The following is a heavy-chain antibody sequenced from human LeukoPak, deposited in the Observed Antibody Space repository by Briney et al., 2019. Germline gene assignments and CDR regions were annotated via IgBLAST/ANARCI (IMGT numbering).Heavy chain of an antibody. J-gene: IGHJ4*02. D-gene: IGHD3-16*01. V-gene: IGHV4-38-2*02. Sequence: SETLSLTCTVSGYSISSGYYWGWIRQPPGKGLEWIGSIHYSGNTYYSPSLKSRVTISIDMSKNQFSLKLSSMPAADTAIYYCARHKNLGVAPFDYWGQGILVTVSS. CDR3: ARHKNLGVAPFDY. CDR1: GYSISSGYY. CDR2: IHYSGNT.